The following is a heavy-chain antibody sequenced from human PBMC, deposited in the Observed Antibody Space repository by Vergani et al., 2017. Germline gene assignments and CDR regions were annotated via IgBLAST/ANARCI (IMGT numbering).Heavy chain of an antibody. D-gene: IGHD2-21*02. CDR2: INHSGST. J-gene: IGHJ2*01. Sequence: QVQLQQWGAGLLKPSETLSLTCAVYVGSFSGYYWSWIRQPPGKGLEWIGEINHSGSTNYNPSLKRRVTISVDTSKNQFALKLSSVTAADQAVYYCARVRRIVVVTASGSWYFDLWGRGTLVTVSS. CDR3: ARVRRIVVVTASGSWYFDL. CDR1: VGSFSGYY. V-gene: IGHV4-34*01.